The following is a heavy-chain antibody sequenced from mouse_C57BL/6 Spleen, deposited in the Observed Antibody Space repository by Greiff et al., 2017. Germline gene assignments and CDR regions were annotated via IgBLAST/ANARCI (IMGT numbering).Heavy chain of an antibody. V-gene: IGHV1-53*01. CDR3: APTTVVATRYYAMDY. D-gene: IGHD1-1*01. Sequence: VQLQQPGTELVKPGASVKLSCKASGYTFTSYWLPWVKQRPGQGLEWIGNINPSNGGTNYNEKFKSKATLTVDKSSSTAYMQLSSLTSEDSAVYYCAPTTVVATRYYAMDYWGQGTSVTVSS. J-gene: IGHJ4*01. CDR1: GYTFTSYW. CDR2: INPSNGGT.